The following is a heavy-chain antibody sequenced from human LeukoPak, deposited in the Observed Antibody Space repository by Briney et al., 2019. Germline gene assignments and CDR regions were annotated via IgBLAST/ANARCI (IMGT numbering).Heavy chain of an antibody. D-gene: IGHD2-15*01. CDR3: VKDLGSAITSALALDV. CDR1: GFTFSSYW. Sequence: GGSLRLSCAASGFTFSSYWMSWVRQAPGKGLEWVANIKQDGSEKYYVDSVKGRFTISRDNRKNLLHLQMNSLRPDDSAVYYCVKDLGSAITSALALDVWGQGTTVTVSS. V-gene: IGHV3-7*03. CDR2: IKQDGSEK. J-gene: IGHJ6*02.